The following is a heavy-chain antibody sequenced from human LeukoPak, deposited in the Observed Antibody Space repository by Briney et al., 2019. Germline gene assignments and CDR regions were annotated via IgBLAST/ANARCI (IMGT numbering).Heavy chain of an antibody. J-gene: IGHJ4*02. D-gene: IGHD1-20*01. Sequence: GASVKVSCKASGYTFTDYYIHWVRQAPGQGLEWMGWINPNNGGTKYAQKFQGRVTMTRDTSINTAYMELSRLTYDDTAVYYCAGLPRYNWHEPLDYWGQGTLVTVFS. CDR1: GYTFTDYY. V-gene: IGHV1-2*02. CDR2: INPNNGGT. CDR3: AGLPRYNWHEPLDY.